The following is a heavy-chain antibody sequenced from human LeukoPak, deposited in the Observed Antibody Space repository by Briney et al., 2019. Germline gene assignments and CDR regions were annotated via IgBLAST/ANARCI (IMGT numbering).Heavy chain of an antibody. CDR3: AGDRSGYDYVVY. CDR2: IIPILGIA. D-gene: IGHD5-12*01. CDR1: GGTFSSYA. V-gene: IGHV1-69*04. Sequence: ASVKVSCKASGGTFSSYAISWVRQAPGQGLEWMGMIIPILGIANYAQKFQGRVTITADKSTSTAYMELSSLRSEDTAVYYCAGDRSGYDYVVYWGQGTLVTVSS. J-gene: IGHJ4*02.